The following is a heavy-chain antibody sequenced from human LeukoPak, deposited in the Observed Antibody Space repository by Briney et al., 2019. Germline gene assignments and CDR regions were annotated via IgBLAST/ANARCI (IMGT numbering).Heavy chain of an antibody. J-gene: IGHJ4*02. Sequence: GGSLRLSCAASGYTFSSYGMHWVRQAPGKGLEWVAVIWYDGSNKYYADFVKGRFTISRDNSKNTLYLQMNSLRAEDTAVYYCAREDGAVTTRYYFDYWGQGTLVTVSS. V-gene: IGHV3-33*01. D-gene: IGHD4-17*01. CDR2: IWYDGSNK. CDR1: GYTFSSYG. CDR3: AREDGAVTTRYYFDY.